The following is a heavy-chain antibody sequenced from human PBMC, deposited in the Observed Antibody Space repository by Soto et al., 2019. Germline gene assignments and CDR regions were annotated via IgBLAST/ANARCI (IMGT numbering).Heavy chain of an antibody. V-gene: IGHV1-2*02. D-gene: IGHD3-22*01. CDR3: AILGSVTTLVEGHGV. J-gene: IGHJ3*01. CDR2: INPHSGDT. Sequence: QEQLVQSATEVKKPGASVKVSCKASGYTFTGYFLHWVRQAPGQGLEWMGWINPHSGDTEHPQRFQGRLTMTRDRSISTAYMALSRLTIDDTAVYYCAILGSVTTLVEGHGVWGQGTMVTVSS. CDR1: GYTFTGYF.